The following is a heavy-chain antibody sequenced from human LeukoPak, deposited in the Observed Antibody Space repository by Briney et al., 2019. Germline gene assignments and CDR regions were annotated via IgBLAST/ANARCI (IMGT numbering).Heavy chain of an antibody. CDR3: ARVQRWELLSAAYYFDY. Sequence: SETLSLTCTVSGGSISSSRYYWGWIRQPPGKGLEWIGSIYYSGSTYYNPSLKSRVTISVDTSKNQFSLKLSSVTAADTAVYYCARVQRWELLSAAYYFDYWGQGTLVTVSS. J-gene: IGHJ4*02. CDR2: IYYSGST. CDR1: GGSISSSRYY. V-gene: IGHV4-39*01. D-gene: IGHD1-26*01.